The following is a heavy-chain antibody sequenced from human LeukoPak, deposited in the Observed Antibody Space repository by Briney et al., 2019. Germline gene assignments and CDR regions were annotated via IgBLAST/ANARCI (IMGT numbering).Heavy chain of an antibody. V-gene: IGHV3-66*01. D-gene: IGHD6-13*01. Sequence: PGGSLRLSCAASGFTVSSNYMNWVRQAPGKGLEWVSVIYSGGSTYYADSVKGRFTISRDNSKNTLYLQMNSLRAEDTAVHYCAGGARRQQPFDYWGQGTLVTVSS. CDR1: GFTVSSNY. CDR2: IYSGGST. J-gene: IGHJ4*02. CDR3: AGGARRQQPFDY.